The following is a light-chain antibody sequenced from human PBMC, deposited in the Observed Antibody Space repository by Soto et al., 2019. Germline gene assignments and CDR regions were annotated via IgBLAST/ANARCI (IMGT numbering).Light chain of an antibody. J-gene: IGKJ4*01. CDR2: DVS. CDR1: QSVTSA. CDR3: QQYGYLVT. V-gene: IGKV3-11*01. Sequence: EIVLTQSPATLSLSPGDRATLSCRASQSVTSALAWFQQKPGQAPRLLIYDVSRRATGIPARFSGSGSGTDFTLTISRLEPEDFAMYYCQQYGYLVTFGGGTKVEIK.